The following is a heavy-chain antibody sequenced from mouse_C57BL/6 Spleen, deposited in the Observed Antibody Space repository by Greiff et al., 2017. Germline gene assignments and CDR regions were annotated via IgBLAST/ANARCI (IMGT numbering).Heavy chain of an antibody. Sequence: QVQLQQSGAELMKPGASVKLSCKATGYTFTGYWIEWVKQRPGHGLEWIGEILPGSGSTNYNEKFKGKATFTADTSSNTAYMQLSSLTTEDSAIEYCARGRGIITTVEGFAYWGQGTLVTVSA. D-gene: IGHD1-1*01. V-gene: IGHV1-9*01. CDR3: ARGRGIITTVEGFAY. J-gene: IGHJ3*01. CDR1: GYTFTGYW. CDR2: ILPGSGST.